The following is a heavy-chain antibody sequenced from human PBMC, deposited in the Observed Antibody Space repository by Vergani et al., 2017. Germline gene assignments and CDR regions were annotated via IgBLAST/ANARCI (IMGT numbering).Heavy chain of an antibody. CDR3: ARDRAASMIVVVTAEFDY. CDR2: IKQDGSEK. D-gene: IGHD3-22*01. J-gene: IGHJ4*02. Sequence: EVQLVESGGGLVQPGGSLRLSCAASGFTFSSYWMSWVRQAPGKGLEWVANIKQDGSEKYYVDSVKGRFTISRDNAKNSLYLQMNSLRAEDTAEYYCARDRAASMIVVVTAEFDYWGQGTLVTVSS. CDR1: GFTFSSYW. V-gene: IGHV3-7*01.